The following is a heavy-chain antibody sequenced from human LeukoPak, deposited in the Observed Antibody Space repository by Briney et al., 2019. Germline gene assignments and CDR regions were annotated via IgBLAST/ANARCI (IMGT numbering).Heavy chain of an antibody. CDR1: GFTFSDNY. CDR3: ARDPRAVRI. Sequence: GGSLRLPCAASGFTFSDNYMTWVRQAPGKGLEWLSYISGNGGVIQYADSVKGRFTISRDNAKNLLYLQMDSLRVEDTAIYYCARDPRAVRIWGQGTLVTVSS. J-gene: IGHJ4*02. CDR2: ISGNGGVI. V-gene: IGHV3-11*04. D-gene: IGHD1-26*01.